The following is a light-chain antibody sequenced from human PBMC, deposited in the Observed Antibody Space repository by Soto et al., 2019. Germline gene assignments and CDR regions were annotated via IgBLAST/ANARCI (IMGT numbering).Light chain of an antibody. J-gene: IGKJ1*01. CDR3: QQYGSLPWT. CDR1: QSVNSRY. Sequence: EIVLTQSPGTLSLSPGERATLSCRASQSVNSRYLAWYQQKPGQAPRPLIYGASSRATGNPDRFSGSGSGTDFTLTISRLEPEDFAVYYCQQYGSLPWTFGQGTKVEIK. V-gene: IGKV3-20*01. CDR2: GAS.